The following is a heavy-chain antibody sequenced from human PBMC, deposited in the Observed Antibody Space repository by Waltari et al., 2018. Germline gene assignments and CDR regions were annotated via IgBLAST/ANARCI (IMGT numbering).Heavy chain of an antibody. J-gene: IGHJ5*02. CDR1: GYTFTDYS. V-gene: IGHV1-69-2*01. Sequence: EVQLVQSGAEVKKPGATVKISCKASGYTFTDYSMHWVPQAPGKGLEWMGRVDPEDGETIYAEKFQGRVTITADTSTDTAYMELSSLRSEDTAVYYCAVSLRITGTTGWFDPWGQGTLVTVSS. CDR2: VDPEDGET. CDR3: AVSLRITGTTGWFDP. D-gene: IGHD1-7*01.